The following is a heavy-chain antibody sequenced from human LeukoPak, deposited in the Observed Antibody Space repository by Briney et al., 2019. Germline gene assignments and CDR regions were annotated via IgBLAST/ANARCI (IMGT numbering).Heavy chain of an antibody. Sequence: GGSLRLSCAASGFTFSDFHMSWIRQAPGKGLEWVSHITSGNTIYYTDSVKGRFTISRDNAKNSLYLQMNSLRAEDTAVYYCARDYRWGQGTLVAVSS. V-gene: IGHV3-11*01. CDR2: ITSGNTI. CDR1: GFTFSDFH. J-gene: IGHJ5*02. CDR3: ARDYR.